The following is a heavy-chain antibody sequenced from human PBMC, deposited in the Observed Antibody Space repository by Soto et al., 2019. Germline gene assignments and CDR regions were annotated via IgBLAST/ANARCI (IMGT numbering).Heavy chain of an antibody. CDR3: ARAEYYDYVWGSYRYTGYYGMDV. Sequence: ASVKVSCNASGYTFTIYDINCVRQSTGQWLEWMGWINPNSGNTGYAQKFPGRVTMTRNTSISKAYMELSSLRSEDTAVYYCARAEYYDYVWGSYRYTGYYGMDVWGQGTTVTVS. CDR1: GYTFTIYD. V-gene: IGHV1-8*01. D-gene: IGHD3-16*02. CDR2: INPNSGNT. J-gene: IGHJ6*02.